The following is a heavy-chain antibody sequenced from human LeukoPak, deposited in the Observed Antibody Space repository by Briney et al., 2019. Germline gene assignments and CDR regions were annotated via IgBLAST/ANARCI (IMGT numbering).Heavy chain of an antibody. CDR3: ARDIADNWNSRDDAFDI. D-gene: IGHD1-7*01. V-gene: IGHV3-30*04. Sequence: GGSLRLSCAASGFTFSSYAMHWVRQAPGKGLEWVAVISYDGSNKYYADSVKGRFTISRDNSKNTLYLQMNSLRAEDTAVYYCARDIADNWNSRDDAFDIWGQGTMVTVSS. J-gene: IGHJ3*02. CDR2: ISYDGSNK. CDR1: GFTFSSYA.